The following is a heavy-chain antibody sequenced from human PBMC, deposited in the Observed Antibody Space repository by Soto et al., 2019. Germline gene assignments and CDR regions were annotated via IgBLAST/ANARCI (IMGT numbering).Heavy chain of an antibody. CDR2: ISYHGST. J-gene: IGHJ1*01. V-gene: IGHV4-38-2*01. D-gene: IGHD5-12*01. CDR3: ARLEHSGFQESLQ. Sequence: SETLSLTCDVSGYSINSGYFWGWVRQPPGKGLEWIGSISYHGSTHYNPSLESRVTILRDTPKNQFSLSLSFVTAADTAVYYCARLEHSGFQESLQWRPGTLVTVSS. CDR1: GYSINSGYF.